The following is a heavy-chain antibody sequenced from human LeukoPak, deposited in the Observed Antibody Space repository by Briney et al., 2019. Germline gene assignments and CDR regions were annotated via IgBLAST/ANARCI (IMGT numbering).Heavy chain of an antibody. CDR2: IYWDDDK. CDR3: AHSFSWDPSPCFDY. Sequence: SGPTLVNPTQTLTVTCSVSGFSLTTNGVRVGWIRQPPGKAPEWLGLIYWDDDKDYSPSLKSRLTITRDTSKNQVVLTMNNMEPVDTGTYYCAHSFSWDPSPCFDYWGQGTLVTVSS. D-gene: IGHD2-15*01. CDR1: GFSLTTNGVR. J-gene: IGHJ4*02. V-gene: IGHV2-5*02.